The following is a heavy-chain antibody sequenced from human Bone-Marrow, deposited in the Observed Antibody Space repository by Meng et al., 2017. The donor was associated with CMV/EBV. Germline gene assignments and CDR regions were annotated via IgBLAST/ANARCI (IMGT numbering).Heavy chain of an antibody. Sequence: GESLKISCAASGFTFSNAWMSWVRQAPGKGLEWVSSITSSSSSMYYADSVKGRFTISRDNAKKSLYLQMNSLRAEDTAVYYCARGAEHWFFDLWGRGALVTVSS. V-gene: IGHV3-21*01. CDR1: GFTFSNAW. D-gene: IGHD6-19*01. CDR3: ARGAEHWFFDL. CDR2: ITSSSSSM. J-gene: IGHJ2*01.